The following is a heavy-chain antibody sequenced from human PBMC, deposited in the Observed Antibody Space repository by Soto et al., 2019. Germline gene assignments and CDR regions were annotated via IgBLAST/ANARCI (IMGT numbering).Heavy chain of an antibody. J-gene: IGHJ4*02. D-gene: IGHD5-12*01. Sequence: QLVESGGGLFQAGGSTRLSCLVSGFTVGRYDMAWVRQAPGKGLEWASIIQSGGATYYPDSAQGRFTISRDNSKNTVHLQMNSLRVEDTGVYSCVRVLYDSGVVDFWGQGSLITVS. CDR2: IQSGGAT. CDR1: GFTVGRYD. CDR3: VRVLYDSGVVDF. V-gene: IGHV3-53*01.